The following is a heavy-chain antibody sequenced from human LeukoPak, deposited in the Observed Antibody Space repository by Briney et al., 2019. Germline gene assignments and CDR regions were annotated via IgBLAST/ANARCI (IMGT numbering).Heavy chain of an antibody. D-gene: IGHD3-22*01. Sequence: SETLSLTCTVSGGSISSGDYYWSWIRQPPGKGLEWNGYIYYSGSTYYNPSLKSRVTISVDTSKNQFSLKLSSVTAADTAVYYCARASQYDSSGYYTNALYYYYMDVWGKGTTVTVSS. V-gene: IGHV4-30-4*08. CDR1: GGSISSGDYY. CDR3: ARASQYDSSGYYTNALYYYYMDV. J-gene: IGHJ6*03. CDR2: IYYSGST.